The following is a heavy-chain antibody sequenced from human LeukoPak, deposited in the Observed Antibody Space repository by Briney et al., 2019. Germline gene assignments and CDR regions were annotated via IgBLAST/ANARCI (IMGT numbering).Heavy chain of an antibody. V-gene: IGHV3-30*02. CDR2: IRYDGSNK. J-gene: IGHJ4*02. Sequence: PGGSLRLSCAASGFTFSSYGMHWVRQAPGKGLEWVAFIRYDGSNKYYADSVKGRSTISRDNSKNTLYLQMNSLRAEDTAVYSCGSFVVGVAPVDYWGQGTLVTVSS. CDR3: GSFVVGVAPVDY. D-gene: IGHD2-15*01. CDR1: GFTFSSYG.